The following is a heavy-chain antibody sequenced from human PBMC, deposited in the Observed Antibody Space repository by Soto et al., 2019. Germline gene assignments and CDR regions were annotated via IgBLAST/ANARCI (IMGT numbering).Heavy chain of an antibody. CDR2: INPNSGNT. D-gene: IGHD1-7*01. CDR1: GYIFTNYD. V-gene: IGHV1-8*01. J-gene: IGHJ4*02. CDR3: ARGGVATTFDY. Sequence: ASVKVSCKASGYIFTNYDINWVRQATGQGLEYLGWINPNSGNTDYVQKFQGRVTMTRNTSTSTAYMELSSLRSEDTAVYYCARGGVATTFDYWGQGTQVTVSS.